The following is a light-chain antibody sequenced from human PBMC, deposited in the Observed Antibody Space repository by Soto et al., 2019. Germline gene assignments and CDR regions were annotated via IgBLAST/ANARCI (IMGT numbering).Light chain of an antibody. CDR2: GAS. J-gene: IGKJ1*01. CDR1: QRFAGD. V-gene: IGKV3-15*01. CDR3: HQYTNWLKT. Sequence: EIVMTQSPATLSVSPGERVTLSCRASQRFAGDLAWYQKRPGQAPRLLIYGASTRATGVQSRFSGSGAGTEFTLTISGLHSEDYALYYCHQYTNWLKTFGQGTKVEIK.